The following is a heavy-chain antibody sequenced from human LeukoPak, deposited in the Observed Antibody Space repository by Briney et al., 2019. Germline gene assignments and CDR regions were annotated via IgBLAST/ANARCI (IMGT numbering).Heavy chain of an antibody. CDR1: GFTFSSYS. CDR3: ARGKSLGYCSSTSCPTGFDY. J-gene: IGHJ4*02. D-gene: IGHD2-2*01. V-gene: IGHV3-21*01. Sequence: PGGSLRLSCAASGFTFSSYSMNWVRQAPGKGLEWVSSISSSSSYIYYADSVKGRFTISRDNAKNSLYLQMNSLRAEDTAVYYCARGKSLGYCSSTSCPTGFDYWGQGTLVTVSS. CDR2: ISSSSSYI.